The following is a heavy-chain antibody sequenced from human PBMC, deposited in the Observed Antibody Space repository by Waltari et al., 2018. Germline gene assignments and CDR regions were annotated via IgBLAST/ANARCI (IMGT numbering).Heavy chain of an antibody. CDR1: GGSISSGGYY. J-gene: IGHJ4*02. V-gene: IGHV4-31*03. CDR2: SYCSGST. D-gene: IGHD3-22*01. CDR3: ARGAQYYDSSGPLYYFDY. Sequence: QVQLQESGPGLVKPSQTLSLTCTVSGGSISSGGYYWSWIRQHPGKGLEWIGYSYCSGSTYYNPSLKSRVTISVDTSKNQFSLKLSSVTAADTAVYYCARGAQYYDSSGPLYYFDYWGQGTLVTVSS.